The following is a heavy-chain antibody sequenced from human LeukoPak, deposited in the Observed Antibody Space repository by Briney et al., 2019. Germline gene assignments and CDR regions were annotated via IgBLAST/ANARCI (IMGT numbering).Heavy chain of an antibody. CDR3: ARVTVGGYVDY. CDR1: GGSISSYY. J-gene: IGHJ4*02. V-gene: IGHV4-59*01. D-gene: IGHD1-26*01. CDR2: IYYSGST. Sequence: SETLSLTCTVSGGSISSYYWSWIRQPPGKGLEWIGYIYYSGSTNYNPSLKSRVTISVDTSKNQFSLKLNSVTAADTAVYYCARVTVGGYVDYWGQGTLVTVSS.